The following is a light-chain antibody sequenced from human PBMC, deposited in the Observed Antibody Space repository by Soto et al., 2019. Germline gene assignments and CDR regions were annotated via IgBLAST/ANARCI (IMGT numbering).Light chain of an antibody. CDR1: QDICSY. V-gene: IGKV1-8*01. Sequence: AIQVTQSPSSLTASVGDRVTITSRASQDICSYLAWYQPKQGKAPTLXIYAASSLQSGVRSVFSGSGAGTDFTLTISCLQSEDLATYYCQQDYSYSRTFGQGTKVDIK. CDR2: AAS. J-gene: IGKJ1*01. CDR3: QQDYSYSRT.